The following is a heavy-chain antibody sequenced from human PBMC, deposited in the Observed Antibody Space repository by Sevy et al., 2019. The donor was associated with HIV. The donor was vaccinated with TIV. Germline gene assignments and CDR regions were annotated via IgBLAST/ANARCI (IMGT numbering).Heavy chain of an antibody. Sequence: GGSLRLSCAASGFTFSKYSMSWIRPTPGKGLEWVSTFSFGCGKINYADSVKGRFTISRDDSRNTFYLQMNSLRAEDTAIYYCAREGCTKPHDYWGQGTVVTVSS. CDR3: AREGCTKPHDY. V-gene: IGHV3-23*01. D-gene: IGHD2-8*01. CDR1: GFTFSKYS. J-gene: IGHJ4*02. CDR2: FSFGCGKI.